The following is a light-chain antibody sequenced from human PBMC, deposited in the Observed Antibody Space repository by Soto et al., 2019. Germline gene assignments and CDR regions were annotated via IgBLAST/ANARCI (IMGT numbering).Light chain of an antibody. CDR2: SNN. V-gene: IGLV1-44*01. Sequence: QSVLTQAPSACGTPRNRGTLSCSGRSSNIGSNTVNWYQQLPGTAHKLLIYSNNQRPSEVPDRFSGSKSGTSAPLAISGLQSEVEAAYDCAAWEDSLNGRGVVFGGGTKVIVL. CDR3: AAWEDSLNGRGVV. CDR1: SSNIGSNT. J-gene: IGLJ2*01.